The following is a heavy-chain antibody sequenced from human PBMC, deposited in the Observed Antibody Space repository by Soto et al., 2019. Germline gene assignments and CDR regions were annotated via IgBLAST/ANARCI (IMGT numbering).Heavy chain of an antibody. V-gene: IGHV1-18*04. CDR3: ARVSSSIVVVPDYGMDV. CDR2: ISGKNGNT. Sequence: QVQLVQSGVEVKKPGASVKVSCKASGYTFISHGISWVRQAPGQWLEWMGWISGKNGNTNYAQKLQGRVTLTTDTSTSTAYMELWSLRSDETAVYYCARVSSSIVVVPDYGMDVWGQGTTVSVSS. D-gene: IGHD2-2*01. CDR1: GYTFISHG. J-gene: IGHJ6*02.